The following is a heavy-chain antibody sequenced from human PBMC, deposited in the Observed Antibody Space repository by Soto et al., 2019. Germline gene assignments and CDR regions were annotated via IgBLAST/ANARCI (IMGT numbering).Heavy chain of an antibody. V-gene: IGHV3-23*01. CDR2: ISGSGGST. D-gene: IGHD4-17*01. CDR3: AKEGNYGDYSYYYCDYGMDV. J-gene: IGHJ6*02. Sequence: EVQLLESGGGLVQPGGSLRLSCAASGFTFSSYAMSWVRQAPGKGLEWVSAISGSGGSTYYADSVKGRFTISRDNSKNTLYLQMNSLRAEDTAVYYCAKEGNYGDYSYYYCDYGMDVWGQGTTVTVSS. CDR1: GFTFSSYA.